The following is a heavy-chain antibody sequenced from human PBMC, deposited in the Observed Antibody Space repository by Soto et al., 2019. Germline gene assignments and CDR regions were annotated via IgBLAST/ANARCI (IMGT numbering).Heavy chain of an antibody. Sequence: ASVKVSCKASVYRYTGYYMHWVRQAPGQGLEWMGWINPNSGGTNYAQKFQGWVTMTRDTSISTAYMELSRLRSDDTAVYYCARGGKDIVVVLFDYWGQGTLVTVSS. V-gene: IGHV1-2*04. D-gene: IGHD2-2*01. J-gene: IGHJ4*02. CDR2: INPNSGGT. CDR1: VYRYTGYY. CDR3: ARGGKDIVVVLFDY.